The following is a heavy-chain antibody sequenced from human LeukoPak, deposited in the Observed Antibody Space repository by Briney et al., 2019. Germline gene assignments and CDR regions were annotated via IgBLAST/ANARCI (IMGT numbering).Heavy chain of an antibody. V-gene: IGHV3-9*01. D-gene: IGHD5/OR15-5a*01. J-gene: IGHJ3*02. CDR2: ISWNSGSI. CDR3: AKSEMSQIVLSAFDI. Sequence: GRSLRLSCAASGFTFDDYAMHWVRQAPGKGLEWVSGISWNSGSIGYADSVKGRFTISRDNVKNSLYLQMNSLRAEDTALYYCAKSEMSQIVLSAFDIWGQGTMVTVSS. CDR1: GFTFDDYA.